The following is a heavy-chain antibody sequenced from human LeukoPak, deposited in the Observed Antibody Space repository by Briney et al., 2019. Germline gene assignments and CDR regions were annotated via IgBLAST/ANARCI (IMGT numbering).Heavy chain of an antibody. V-gene: IGHV3-30*02. CDR2: IRYDGSNK. CDR1: GFTFSSYG. J-gene: IGHJ4*02. CDR3: ATQGVVPAYGYFDY. D-gene: IGHD2-2*01. Sequence: GGSLRLSCAASGFTFSSYGMHWVRQAPGKGLEWVAFIRYDGSNKYYADSVKGRFTISRDNSKNTLYLQMNSLRAEDTAVYYCATQGVVPAYGYFDYWGQGTLVTVSS.